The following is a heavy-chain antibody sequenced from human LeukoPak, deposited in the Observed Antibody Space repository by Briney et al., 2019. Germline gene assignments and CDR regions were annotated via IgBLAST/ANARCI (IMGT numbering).Heavy chain of an antibody. CDR2: IRSSSSTI. Sequence: GGSLRLSCAASGFTFSSYSMNWVRQAPGKGLECVAYIRSSSSTIYYADSVTGRFTISRDNAKNSLYLQMNSLRAEDTAVYYCARDRGTDNWKYYGMDVWGQGTTVTVSS. V-gene: IGHV3-48*01. CDR3: ARDRGTDNWKYYGMDV. CDR1: GFTFSSYS. D-gene: IGHD1-1*01. J-gene: IGHJ6*02.